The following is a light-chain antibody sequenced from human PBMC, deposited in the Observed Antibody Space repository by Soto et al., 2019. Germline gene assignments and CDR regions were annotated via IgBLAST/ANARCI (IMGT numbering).Light chain of an antibody. CDR1: QSVSSD. CDR2: GAS. J-gene: IGKJ5*01. V-gene: IGKV3D-15*01. CDR3: QQHTNWLRT. Sequence: EIVLTQSRGILSLSPGGRATLSCRASQSVSSDLARYQQKPGQAPRLLIYGASTRATGIPARFSGSGSGTEFTLTISSLESEDFAVYYSQQHTNWLRTFGQGTRLEI.